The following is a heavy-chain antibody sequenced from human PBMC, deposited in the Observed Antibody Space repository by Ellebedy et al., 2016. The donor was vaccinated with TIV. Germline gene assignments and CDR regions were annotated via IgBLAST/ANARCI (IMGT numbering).Heavy chain of an antibody. J-gene: IGHJ4*02. V-gene: IGHV3-64*01. Sequence: GESLKISCAASGFTFSSYAMHWVRQAPGKGLEYVSAISSNGGGTYYANSVKGRFTISRDNSKNTLYLQMGSMRAEDMAVYYCAREGHPIDEVDFDYWGQGTLVTVSS. CDR3: AREGHPIDEVDFDY. CDR2: ISSNGGGT. CDR1: GFTFSSYA.